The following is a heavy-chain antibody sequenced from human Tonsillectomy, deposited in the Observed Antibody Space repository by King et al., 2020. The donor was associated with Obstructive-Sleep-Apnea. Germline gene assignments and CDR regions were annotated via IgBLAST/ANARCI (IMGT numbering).Heavy chain of an antibody. CDR2: IYYSGNT. Sequence: HVQLQESGPGLVKPSETLSLTCTVSGGSISSYYWSWIRQPPGKGLEWIGYIYYSGNTNYNPSLKSRVTVSVDTSKNQFSLKLSSVTAADTAVYYCARLGVAAAGGGSFDYWSQGTLVTVSS. D-gene: IGHD6-13*01. J-gene: IGHJ4*02. CDR1: GGSISSYY. CDR3: ARLGVAAAGGGSFDY. V-gene: IGHV4-59*08.